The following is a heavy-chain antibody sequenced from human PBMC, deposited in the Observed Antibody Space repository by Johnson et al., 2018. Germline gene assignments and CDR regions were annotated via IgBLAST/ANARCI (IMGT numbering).Heavy chain of an antibody. Sequence: QVQLVQSGGGVVQPGRSLRLSCAASGFTFSDHSMHWVRQAPGKGLEWLSVISHDGTYDSYADSVKGRFTISRYNSKTTLYLQMNSLRAKDTAWYFCARVDYSGWPFDIWGQWTMVTVSS. CDR2: ISHDGTYD. D-gene: IGHD2-15*01. J-gene: IGHJ3*02. CDR1: GFTFSDHS. V-gene: IGHV3-30*14. CDR3: ARVDYSGWPFDI.